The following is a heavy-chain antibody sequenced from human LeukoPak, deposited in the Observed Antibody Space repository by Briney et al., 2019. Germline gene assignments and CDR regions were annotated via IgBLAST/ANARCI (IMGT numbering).Heavy chain of an antibody. V-gene: IGHV4-38-2*02. J-gene: IGHJ4*02. CDR1: GYSISSGYY. CDR3: ARVLDYYGSGTYSFDY. D-gene: IGHD3-10*01. Sequence: SETLSLTCTVSGYSISSGYYWGWIRQPPGKGLEWIGSIYHSGSTYYNPSLRSRVTLSVDTSKNQFSLKLSSVTAADTAVYYCARVLDYYGSGTYSFDYWGQGTLVTVSS. CDR2: IYHSGST.